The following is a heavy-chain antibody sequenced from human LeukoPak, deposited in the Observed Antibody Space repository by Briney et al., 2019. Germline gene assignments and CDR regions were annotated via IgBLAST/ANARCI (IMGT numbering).Heavy chain of an antibody. J-gene: IGHJ4*02. CDR3: ARTDNSGWYSFDY. CDR2: IYYSGTT. Sequence: SETLSLTCTVSGGSISNYYWSWIRQPPGKGLEWIGYIYYSGTTNYNPSLESRVTISVDTSKNHSSLKLSSVTTADTAVYYCARTDNSGWYSFDYWGQGTLVTVSS. V-gene: IGHV4-59*01. D-gene: IGHD6-19*01. CDR1: GGSISNYY.